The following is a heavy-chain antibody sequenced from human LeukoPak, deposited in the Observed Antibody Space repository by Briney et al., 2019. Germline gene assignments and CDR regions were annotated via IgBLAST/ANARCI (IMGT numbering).Heavy chain of an antibody. D-gene: IGHD3-9*01. CDR1: GYTFSSYG. V-gene: IGHV1-2*02. Sequence: GASVKVSCKTSGYTFSSYGITWVRQAPGQGLEWMGWINPNSGGTNYAQKFQGRVTMTRDTSISTAYMELSRLRSDDTAVYYCGILTGYLVHYGMDVWGQGTTVTVSS. CDR2: INPNSGGT. CDR3: GILTGYLVHYGMDV. J-gene: IGHJ6*02.